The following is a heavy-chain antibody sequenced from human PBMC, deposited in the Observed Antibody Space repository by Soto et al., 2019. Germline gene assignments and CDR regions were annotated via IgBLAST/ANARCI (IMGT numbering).Heavy chain of an antibody. CDR3: ASPITMVRGVISRAWY. V-gene: IGHV3-23*01. CDR1: GFTFSSYA. J-gene: IGHJ4*02. CDR2: ISGSGGST. Sequence: GGSLRLSCAASGFTFSSYAMSWVRQAPGKGLEWVSAISGSGGSTYYADSVKGRFTISRDNSKNTLYLQMNSLRAEDTAVYYCASPITMVRGVISRAWYWGQGTLVTVSS. D-gene: IGHD3-10*01.